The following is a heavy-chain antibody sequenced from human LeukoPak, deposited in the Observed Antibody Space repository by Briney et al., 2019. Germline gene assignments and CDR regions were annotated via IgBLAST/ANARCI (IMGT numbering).Heavy chain of an antibody. J-gene: IGHJ4*02. V-gene: IGHV1-2*02. CDR2: INPNSGGT. Sequence: ASVKVSCKASGYTFTGYYMHWVRQAPGQGLEWMGWINPNSGGTNYAQKFQGRVTMTTDTSTSAAYMELRSLRSDDTAVYYCARPRELELLDFDYWGQGTLVTVSS. CDR3: ARPRELELLDFDY. CDR1: GYTFTGYY. D-gene: IGHD1-7*01.